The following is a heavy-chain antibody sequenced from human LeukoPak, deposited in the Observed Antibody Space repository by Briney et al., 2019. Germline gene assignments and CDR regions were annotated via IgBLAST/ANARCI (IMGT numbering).Heavy chain of an antibody. D-gene: IGHD1-14*01. CDR1: GFIFHTYA. J-gene: IGHJ4*02. CDR2: ISDTGHRI. V-gene: IGHV3-23*01. CDR3: ATREPFDY. Sequence: GGSLRLSCAASGFIFHTYAMTWVRQAPGKGLEWVSSISDTGHRIYYADSVKGRFTISRDNSKNTLYLQMNSLRAEDTAVYYCATREPFDYWGQGTLVTVSS.